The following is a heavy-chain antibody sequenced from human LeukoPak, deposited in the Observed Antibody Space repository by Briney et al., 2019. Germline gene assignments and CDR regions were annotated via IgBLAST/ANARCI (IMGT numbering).Heavy chain of an antibody. CDR1: GSTFSDYS. J-gene: IGHJ4*02. Sequence: GGSLRLSCEASGSTFSDYSMNWIPQAPGKGLGWGPYFSSSSSYTNYADSVKGRFTISRDNSKNSLYLQMNSPRAEDTAVYYCARAYPQHTSPYYLDYWGQGTLVTVSS. CDR2: FSSSSSYT. D-gene: IGHD2-2*01. V-gene: IGHV3-11*06. CDR3: ARAYPQHTSPYYLDY.